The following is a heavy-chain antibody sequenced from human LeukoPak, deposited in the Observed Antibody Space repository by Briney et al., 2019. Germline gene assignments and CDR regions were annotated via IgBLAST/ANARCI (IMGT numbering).Heavy chain of an antibody. CDR1: GGTFSSYA. CDR3: ASSFVMVTASLHFQH. Sequence: SVKVSCKASGGTFSSYAISWVRQASGQGLEWMGGIISNFGTANYAQKFQGRVTITTDESTSTAYMELSSLRSEDTAVYYCASSFVMVTASLHFQHWGQGTLVTVSS. V-gene: IGHV1-69*05. CDR2: IISNFGTA. J-gene: IGHJ1*01. D-gene: IGHD2-21*02.